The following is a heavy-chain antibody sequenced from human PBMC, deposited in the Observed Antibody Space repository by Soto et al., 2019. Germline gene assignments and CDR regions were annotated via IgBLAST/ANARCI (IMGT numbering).Heavy chain of an antibody. CDR1: GFTFSSYG. Sequence: QVQLVESGGGVVQPGRSLRLSCAASGFTFSSYGRHWVRQAPGKGLEWVAVISYDGSNKYYADSVKGRFTISRDNSKNTLYLQMNSLRAEDTAVYYCAKVILEWLHTYYYYGMDVWGQGTTVTVSS. CDR2: ISYDGSNK. J-gene: IGHJ6*02. D-gene: IGHD3-3*01. V-gene: IGHV3-30*18. CDR3: AKVILEWLHTYYYYGMDV.